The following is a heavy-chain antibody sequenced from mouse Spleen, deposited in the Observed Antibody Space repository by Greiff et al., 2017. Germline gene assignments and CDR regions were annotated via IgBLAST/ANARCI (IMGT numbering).Heavy chain of an antibody. V-gene: IGHV5-9*04. J-gene: IGHJ2*01. CDR3: ARLDYRYDGPFDY. CDR1: GFTFSSYT. CDR2: ISSGGGNT. D-gene: IGHD2-14*01. Sequence: EVKLMESGGGLVKPGGSLKLSCAASGFTFSSYTMSWVRQTPAKRLEWVATISSGGGNTYYPDSVKGRFTISRDNARNTLYLQMSSLRSEDTAMYYCARLDYRYDGPFDYWGQGTTLTVSS.